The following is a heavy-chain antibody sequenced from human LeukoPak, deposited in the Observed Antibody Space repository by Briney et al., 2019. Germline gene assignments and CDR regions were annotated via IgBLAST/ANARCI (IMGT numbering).Heavy chain of an antibody. CDR2: ISGSGGST. CDR1: GFTFSSYA. V-gene: IGHV3-23*01. Sequence: GGSLRLSCAASGFTFSSYAMSWVRQAPGKGLEWVSAISGSGGSTYYADSVKGRFTTSRDNSKNTLYLQMNSLRAEDTAVYYCAKDQGATSYRGAFDIWGQGTMVTVSS. D-gene: IGHD1-26*01. CDR3: AKDQGATSYRGAFDI. J-gene: IGHJ3*02.